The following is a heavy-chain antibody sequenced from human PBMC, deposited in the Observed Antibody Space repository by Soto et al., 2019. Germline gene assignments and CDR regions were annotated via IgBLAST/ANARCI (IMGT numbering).Heavy chain of an antibody. J-gene: IGHJ6*02. V-gene: IGHV1-8*01. Sequence: QVQLVQSGAEVKKPGASVKVSCKASGYTFTSYDINWVRQATGQVLEWLGWMNPNNGNTGYAQKFQGRVTMTRNTSISTASMELSSLISDETAVHYTAREGIRGIDVWRQGTTVTVSS. D-gene: IGHD3-10*01. CDR1: GYTFTSYD. CDR3: AREGIRGIDV. CDR2: MNPNNGNT.